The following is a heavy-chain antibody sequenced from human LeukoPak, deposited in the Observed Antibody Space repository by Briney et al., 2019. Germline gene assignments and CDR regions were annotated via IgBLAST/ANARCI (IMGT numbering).Heavy chain of an antibody. J-gene: IGHJ1*01. D-gene: IGHD4-17*01. CDR2: TSGSGGST. V-gene: IGHV3-23*01. CDR3: AKVLDYGDYFNVGYFQH. Sequence: PGGSLRLSCAASGFTFSSYAMSSVRQAPGKGLEWVSATSGSGGSTYYADSVKGRFTISRDNSKNTLYLQMNSLRAEDTAVYYCAKVLDYGDYFNVGYFQHWGQGTLVTVSS. CDR1: GFTFSSYA.